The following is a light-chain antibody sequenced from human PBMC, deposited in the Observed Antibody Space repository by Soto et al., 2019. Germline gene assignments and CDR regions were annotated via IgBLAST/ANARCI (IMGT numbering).Light chain of an antibody. Sequence: QAVRAQAASVSGCPGQSITISCTGASSDVGGYDFVSWYQHHPGTPPKLIIYEVTHRPSGVSHRFSGSKSASTASLTISGLQVEDEADYFCGPYSSTTTREVFGTGTKVTVL. CDR2: EVT. CDR3: GPYSSTTTREV. J-gene: IGLJ1*01. CDR1: SSDVGGYDF. V-gene: IGLV2-14*01.